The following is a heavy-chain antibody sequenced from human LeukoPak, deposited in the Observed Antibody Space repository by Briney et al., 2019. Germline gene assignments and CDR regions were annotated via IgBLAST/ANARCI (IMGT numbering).Heavy chain of an antibody. D-gene: IGHD6-19*01. CDR3: ARAEQWLLGLSPDY. CDR2: INPNSGGT. Sequence: ASVKVSCKASGYTFTGYYMHWVRQAPGQGLEWMGRINPNSGGTNYAQKFQGRVTMTRDTSISTAYVELSRLRSDDTAVYYCARAEQWLLGLSPDYWGQGTLVTVSS. CDR1: GYTFTGYY. J-gene: IGHJ4*02. V-gene: IGHV1-2*06.